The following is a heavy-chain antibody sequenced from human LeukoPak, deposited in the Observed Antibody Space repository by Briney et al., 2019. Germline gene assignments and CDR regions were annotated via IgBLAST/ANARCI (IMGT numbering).Heavy chain of an antibody. CDR3: ARRGRDDGDYFYFEL. J-gene: IGHJ4*02. D-gene: IGHD4-17*01. Sequence: PGGSLRLSCGASGFTFSSYWMSWVRQTPGKGLEWVANINQGGSEKYYVDSVKGRFTISRDNAENSPYLHMDSLRAEDTALYYFARRGRDDGDYFYFELWGQGTLVNVFS. CDR2: INQGGSEK. V-gene: IGHV3-7*05. CDR1: GFTFSSYW.